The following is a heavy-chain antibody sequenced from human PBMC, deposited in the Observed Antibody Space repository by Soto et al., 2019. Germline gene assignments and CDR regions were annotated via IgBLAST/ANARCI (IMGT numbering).Heavy chain of an antibody. CDR2: SGSGGTT. V-gene: IGHV3-23*01. CDR3: ASRVPAARTFDS. CDR1: GFTLSTYG. J-gene: IGHJ4*02. D-gene: IGHD2-2*01. Sequence: GGSLRLSCAASGFTLSTYGMSWVRQAPGKGLEWVSTSGSGGTTYYADSVMGRFTISRDNSKNTLFLEMNSLRAEDTAVYYCASRVPAARTFDSWGQGTLVTVSS.